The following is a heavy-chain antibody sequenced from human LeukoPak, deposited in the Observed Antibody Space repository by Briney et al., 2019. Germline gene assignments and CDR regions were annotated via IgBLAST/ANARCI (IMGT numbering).Heavy chain of an antibody. CDR1: GFTFSSYA. Sequence: PGGSLRLSCAASGFTFSSYAMSWVRQAPGKGLEWVSAISGSGGSTYYADSVKGRFTISRDNAKNSLYLQMNSLRAEDTAVYYCATDIVVVVAANGEGAFDIWGQGTMVTVSS. CDR3: ATDIVVVVAANGEGAFDI. CDR2: ISGSGGST. D-gene: IGHD2-15*01. V-gene: IGHV3-23*01. J-gene: IGHJ3*02.